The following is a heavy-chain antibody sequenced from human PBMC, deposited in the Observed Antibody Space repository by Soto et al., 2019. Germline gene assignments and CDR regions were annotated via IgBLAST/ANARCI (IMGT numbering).Heavy chain of an antibody. Sequence: ASVKVSCKASGYTFTGYGISWVRQAPGQGLEWMGWISAYNGNTDYAQKLQGRVTMTTDTSTSTAYMELRSLRSDDTAVYYCASYHLNSYYYGMDVWGQGTTVTSP. J-gene: IGHJ6*02. CDR3: ASYHLNSYYYGMDV. CDR1: GYTFTGYG. CDR2: ISAYNGNT. V-gene: IGHV1-18*01.